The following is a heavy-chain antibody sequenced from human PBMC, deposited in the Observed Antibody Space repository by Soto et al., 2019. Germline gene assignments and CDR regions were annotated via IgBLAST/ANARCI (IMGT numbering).Heavy chain of an antibody. CDR3: AKVGRVTTVRGVYYGMDV. CDR1: GFTFSSYG. D-gene: IGHD3-10*01. V-gene: IGHV3-30*18. J-gene: IGHJ6*02. Sequence: QVQLVESGEGVVQPGRSLRLSCAASGFTFSSYGMHWVRQAPGKGLEWVAVISYDGSNKYYADSVKGRFTISRDNFKNTLYLQMNSLRAEDTAVYYCAKVGRVTTVRGVYYGMDVWGQGTTVTVSS. CDR2: ISYDGSNK.